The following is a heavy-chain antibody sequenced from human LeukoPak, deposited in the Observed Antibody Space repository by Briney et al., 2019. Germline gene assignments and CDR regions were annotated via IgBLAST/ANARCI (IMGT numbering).Heavy chain of an antibody. CDR2: INSDGSST. J-gene: IGHJ5*02. V-gene: IGHV3-74*01. D-gene: IGHD3-10*01. CDR1: GFTFSSYW. Sequence: PGGSLGLSCAASGFTFSSYWMHWVRQAPGKGLVWVSRINSDGSSTSYADSVKGRFTISRDNAKNTLYLQMNSLRAEDTAVYYCARDRMAGAYYYGSGSYTFDPWGQGTLVTVSS. CDR3: ARDRMAGAYYYGSGSYTFDP.